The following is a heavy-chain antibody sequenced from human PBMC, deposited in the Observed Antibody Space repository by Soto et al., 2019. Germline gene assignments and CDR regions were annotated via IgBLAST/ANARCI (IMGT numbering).Heavy chain of an antibody. J-gene: IGHJ4*02. CDR1: VYTFTSYG. Sequence: XSVKVSCKAPVYTFTSYGISWVRQAPGQGLGWMGWISAYNGNTNYAQKLQGRVTMTTDTSTSTAYMELRSLRSDDTAVYYCAKTYYYDSSGYYPGPTAYWGQGTLVTVSS. D-gene: IGHD3-22*01. CDR3: AKTYYYDSSGYYPGPTAY. V-gene: IGHV1-18*01. CDR2: ISAYNGNT.